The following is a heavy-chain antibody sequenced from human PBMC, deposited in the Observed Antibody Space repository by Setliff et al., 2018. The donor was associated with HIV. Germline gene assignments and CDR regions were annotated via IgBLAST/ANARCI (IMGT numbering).Heavy chain of an antibody. J-gene: IGHJ4*02. CDR1: GYTFTYFG. Sequence: ASVKVSCKASGYTFTYFGITWVRQAPGQGLEWMGWISPYNGNTNYAPELHGRVTMTTDTSTSTASLELRSLRSDDTAVYYCARDRIPSKWLLESDYWGQGTLVTVSS. D-gene: IGHD3-22*01. CDR2: ISPYNGNT. CDR3: ARDRIPSKWLLESDY. V-gene: IGHV1-18*01.